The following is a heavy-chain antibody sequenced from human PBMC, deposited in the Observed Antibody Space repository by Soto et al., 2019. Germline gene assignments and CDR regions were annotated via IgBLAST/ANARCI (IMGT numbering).Heavy chain of an antibody. CDR3: AKDGGVANRWFNWFDA. V-gene: IGHV3-23*01. CDR2: ISGSGVIK. Sequence: GGSLRLSCEASGFTFRSYAMTWVRQAPGQGLEWVSTISGSGVIKYYSDSVKGRFTISRDNSMNTVYLQIKSLADDDTAIYYCAKDGGVANRWFNWFDAWGQGNLVTVS. J-gene: IGHJ5*02. CDR1: GFTFRSYA. D-gene: IGHD3-3*01.